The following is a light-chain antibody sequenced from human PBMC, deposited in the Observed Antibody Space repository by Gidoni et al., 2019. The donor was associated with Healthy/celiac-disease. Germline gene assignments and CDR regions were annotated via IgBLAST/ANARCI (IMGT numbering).Light chain of an antibody. V-gene: IGKV4-1*01. CDR2: WAS. J-gene: IGKJ1*01. CDR3: QQYWT. CDR1: QSVLYSSNNKNY. Sequence: DLVMTQSPDSLAVSLGERATINCKSSQSVLYSSNNKNYLAWYQQKPGQPPKLLIYWASTRESGVPDRFSGSGSGTDFTLTISSLQAEDVEVYYCQQYWTFGQGTKVEIK.